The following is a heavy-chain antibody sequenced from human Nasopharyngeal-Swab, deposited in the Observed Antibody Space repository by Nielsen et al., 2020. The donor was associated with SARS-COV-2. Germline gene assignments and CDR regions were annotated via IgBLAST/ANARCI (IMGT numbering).Heavy chain of an antibody. CDR1: GYTFTSYY. V-gene: IGHV1-46*01. CDR2: INPSGGST. Sequence: ASVKVSCKASGYTFTSYYMHWVRQAPGQGLEWMRIINPSGGSTSYAQKFQGRVTMTRDTSTSTVYMELSSLRSEDTAVYYCAITMVRGYGMDVWGQGTTVTVSS. CDR3: AITMVRGYGMDV. J-gene: IGHJ6*02. D-gene: IGHD3-10*01.